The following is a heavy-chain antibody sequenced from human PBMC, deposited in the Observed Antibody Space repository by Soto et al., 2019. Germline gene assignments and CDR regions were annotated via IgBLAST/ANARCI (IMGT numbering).Heavy chain of an antibody. CDR1: GFTFSSYS. CDR3: ARDPLDYGDYYYYYGMDV. D-gene: IGHD4-17*01. Sequence: VQLVESGGGLVKPGGSLRLSCAASGFTFSSYSMNWVRQAPGKGLEWVAVISYDGSNKYYADSVKGRFTISRDNSKNTLYLQMNSLRAEDTAVYYCARDPLDYGDYYYYYGMDVWGQGTTVTVSS. V-gene: IGHV3-30*03. J-gene: IGHJ6*02. CDR2: ISYDGSNK.